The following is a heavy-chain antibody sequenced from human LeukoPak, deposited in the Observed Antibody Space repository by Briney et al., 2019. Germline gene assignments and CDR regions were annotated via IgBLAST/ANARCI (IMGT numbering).Heavy chain of an antibody. J-gene: IGHJ4*02. D-gene: IGHD2-2*01. Sequence: GGSLRLSCVASGFTVSSNYMSWVRQAPGKGLEWVSVIYSGDNTYYVDSVKGRFTISRDNAKDSLYLQMNSLRADDTAVYYCARGDYCSSTRCYGGRIDYWGQGTLVTVSS. CDR1: GFTVSSNY. CDR3: ARGDYCSSTRCYGGRIDY. CDR2: IYSGDNT. V-gene: IGHV3-66*01.